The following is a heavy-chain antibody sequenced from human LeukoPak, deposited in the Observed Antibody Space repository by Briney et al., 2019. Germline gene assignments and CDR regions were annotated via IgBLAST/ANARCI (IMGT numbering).Heavy chain of an antibody. Sequence: PGGSLRLSCAASGFTFSSYAMSWVRQAPGKGLEWASAISGSGGSTYYADSVKGRFTISRDNSKNTLYLQMNSLRAEDTAVYYCAKENPEDIVVVPAAQGGYWGQGTLVTVSS. D-gene: IGHD2-2*01. CDR1: GFTFSSYA. J-gene: IGHJ4*02. CDR2: ISGSGGST. V-gene: IGHV3-23*01. CDR3: AKENPEDIVVVPAAQGGY.